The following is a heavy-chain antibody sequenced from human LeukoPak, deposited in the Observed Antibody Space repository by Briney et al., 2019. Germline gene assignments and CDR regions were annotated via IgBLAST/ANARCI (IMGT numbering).Heavy chain of an antibody. V-gene: IGHV1-46*01. CDR3: ARIRDGYNDAYDI. CDR2: INPSDGST. CDR1: GYTFTGYY. D-gene: IGHD5-24*01. Sequence: PRASVKVSCKASGYTFTGYYIHLVRQAPGQGFEWMAIINPSDGSTTNSQKFQGGVTMTRDTSTSTVYMELSGLRSEDTALYYCARIRDGYNDAYDIWGQGTMVTVSS. J-gene: IGHJ3*02.